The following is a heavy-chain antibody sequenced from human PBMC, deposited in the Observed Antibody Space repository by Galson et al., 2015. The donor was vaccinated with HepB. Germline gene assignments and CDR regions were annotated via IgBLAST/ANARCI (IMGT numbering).Heavy chain of an antibody. CDR1: GFTFSSYT. J-gene: IGHJ4*02. Sequence: SLRLSCAASGFTFSSYTMNWVRQAPGKGLEWVSYISSSSSTIYYADSVKGRFTISRDNAKNSLYLQMNSLRAEDTAVYYCARDPSTYCGGNCYIDYWGQGTLVTVSS. CDR3: ARDPSTYCGGNCYIDY. CDR2: ISSSSSTI. D-gene: IGHD2-21*01. V-gene: IGHV3-48*01.